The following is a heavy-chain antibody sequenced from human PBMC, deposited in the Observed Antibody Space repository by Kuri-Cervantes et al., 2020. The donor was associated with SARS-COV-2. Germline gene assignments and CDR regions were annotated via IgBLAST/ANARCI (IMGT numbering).Heavy chain of an antibody. CDR1: GFTFSSYW. V-gene: IGHV3-7*01. J-gene: IGHJ4*02. CDR3: ARWGVYYFDY. CDR2: INQDGSEK. D-gene: IGHD3-16*01. Sequence: GESLKISCAASGFTFSSYWMTWVRQAPGKGLECVAKINQDGSEKYHVDSVKGRFTISRDNTKNSLFLQMNSLRAEDTAVYYCARWGVYYFDYWGQGTLVTVSS.